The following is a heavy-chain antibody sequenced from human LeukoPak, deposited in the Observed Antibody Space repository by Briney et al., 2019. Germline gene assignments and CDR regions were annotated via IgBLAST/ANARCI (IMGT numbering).Heavy chain of an antibody. CDR2: INHSGST. J-gene: IGHJ5*02. CDR3: ARGNDFWSGYRWFDP. CDR1: GGSFSGYY. V-gene: IGHV4-34*01. D-gene: IGHD3-3*01. Sequence: SETLSLTCAVYGGSFSGYYWSWIRQPPEKGLEWIGEINHSGSTNYNPSLKSRVTISVDTSKNQFSLKLSSVTAADTAVYYCARGNDFWSGYRWFDPWGQGTLVTVSS.